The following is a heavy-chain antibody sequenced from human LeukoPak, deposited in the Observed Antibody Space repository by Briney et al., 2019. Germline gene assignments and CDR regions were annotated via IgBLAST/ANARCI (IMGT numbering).Heavy chain of an antibody. CDR3: ARDNLKYTVTTPDY. Sequence: ASVKVSCKAPGGTFSSYAISWVRQAPGQGLEWMGWINPNSGGTNYAQKFQGRVTMTRDTSISTAYMELSRLRSDDTAVYYCARDNLKYTVTTPDYWGQGTLVTVSS. D-gene: IGHD4-11*01. CDR2: INPNSGGT. CDR1: GGTFSSYA. J-gene: IGHJ4*02. V-gene: IGHV1-2*02.